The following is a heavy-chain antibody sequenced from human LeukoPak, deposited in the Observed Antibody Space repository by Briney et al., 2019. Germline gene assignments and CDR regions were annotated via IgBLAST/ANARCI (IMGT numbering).Heavy chain of an antibody. CDR3: ASTSGWFDP. CDR2: IYHSGST. V-gene: IGHV4-38-2*02. J-gene: IGHJ5*02. CDR1: GYSISSGYY. D-gene: IGHD3-10*01. Sequence: SETLSLTCTVSGYSISSGYYWGWIRQPPGKGLEWIGSIYHSGSTYYNPSLKNRVTISVDTSKNQFPRTLTSVTAAATVVYYCASTSGWFDPWGQGTLVTDSS.